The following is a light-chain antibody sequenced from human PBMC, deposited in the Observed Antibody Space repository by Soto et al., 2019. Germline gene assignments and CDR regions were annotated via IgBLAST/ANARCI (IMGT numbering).Light chain of an antibody. V-gene: IGKV1-27*01. J-gene: IGKJ3*01. Sequence: DIQMTQSPSSLSASVGDRVTITCRASQGIRNYLTWYQQKPGKVPKLLIYAASTLQSGVPSRFSGSGFGTDFPLTISRLQPQDVATYSCQKYNSSPFTFGPRTKVDIK. CDR3: QKYNSSPFT. CDR1: QGIRNY. CDR2: AAS.